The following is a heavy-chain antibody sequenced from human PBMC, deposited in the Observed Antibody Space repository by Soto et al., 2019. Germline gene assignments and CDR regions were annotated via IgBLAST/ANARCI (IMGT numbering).Heavy chain of an antibody. D-gene: IGHD6-19*01. J-gene: IGHJ4*02. Sequence: PGGSLRLSCAASGFTFSDCYMSWIRQAPGKGLEWVSYISSSGSTIYYADSVKGRFTISRDNAENSLYLEMNSLRAEGTAVYYCARDPVAVAGPYYFDYWGQGTLVTVSS. CDR1: GFTFSDCY. V-gene: IGHV3-11*01. CDR3: ARDPVAVAGPYYFDY. CDR2: ISSSGSTI.